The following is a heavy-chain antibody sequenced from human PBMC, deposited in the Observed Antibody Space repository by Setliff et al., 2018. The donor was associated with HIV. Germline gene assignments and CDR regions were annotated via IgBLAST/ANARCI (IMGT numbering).Heavy chain of an antibody. J-gene: IGHJ6*02. Sequence: ASVKVSCKASGDTFSNYAISWVRQAPGQGLEWMGGIIPIFGTASHAQKFQGRVTITTDESTSTAYMELSSLRFEDTAVYYCARGQKMYFMITMLGGYYYYHMDVWGQGTTVTVSS. CDR3: ARGQKMYFMITMLGGYYYYHMDV. CDR2: IIPIFGTA. V-gene: IGHV1-69*05. D-gene: IGHD3-10*02. CDR1: GDTFSNYA.